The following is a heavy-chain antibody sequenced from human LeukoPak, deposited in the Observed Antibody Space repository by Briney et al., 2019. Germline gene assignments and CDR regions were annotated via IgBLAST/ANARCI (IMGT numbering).Heavy chain of an antibody. CDR3: ARYSSQYYFDY. CDR2: IIPIFGTA. Sequence: GSSVKVSCKASGGTFSSYAISWVRQAPGQELEWMGRIIPIFGTANYAQKFQGRVMITTDESTSTAYMELSSLRSEDTAVYYCARYSSQYYFDYWGQGTLVTVSS. J-gene: IGHJ4*02. V-gene: IGHV1-69*05. CDR1: GGTFSSYA. D-gene: IGHD6-13*01.